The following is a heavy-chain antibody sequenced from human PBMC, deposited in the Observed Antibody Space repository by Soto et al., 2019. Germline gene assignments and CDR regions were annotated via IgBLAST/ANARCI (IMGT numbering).Heavy chain of an antibody. CDR3: ATSLAPRFFDY. J-gene: IGHJ4*02. CDR1: GFTFSNYG. V-gene: IGHV3-23*01. CDR2: ISGSGGRT. Sequence: GGSLRLSCAASGFTFSNYGMSWVRQAPGKGLEWVSGISGSGGRTYHTDSVTGRFTISRDNSKNMLYLQMSSLRAEDTAVYYCATSLAPRFFDYWGQGALVTVSS. D-gene: IGHD6-6*01.